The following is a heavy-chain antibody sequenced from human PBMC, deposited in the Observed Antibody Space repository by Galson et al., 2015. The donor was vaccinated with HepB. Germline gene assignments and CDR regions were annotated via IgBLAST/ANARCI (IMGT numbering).Heavy chain of an antibody. CDR3: AKDYRMAMATRGHFDY. Sequence: SLRLSCAASGFTFSSYAMSWVRQAPGRGLEWVSAISGSGGSTYYADSVKGRFTISRDNSKNTLYLQMNSLRAEDTAVYYCAKDYRMAMATRGHFDYWGQGTLVTVSS. J-gene: IGHJ4*02. CDR1: GFTFSSYA. V-gene: IGHV3-23*01. D-gene: IGHD5-24*01. CDR2: ISGSGGST.